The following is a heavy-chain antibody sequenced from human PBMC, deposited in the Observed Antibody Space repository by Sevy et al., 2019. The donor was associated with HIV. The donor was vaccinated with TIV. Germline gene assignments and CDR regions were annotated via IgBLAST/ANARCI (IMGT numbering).Heavy chain of an antibody. CDR3: AREEDYGGNSGPYYFDY. V-gene: IGHV1-18*01. CDR2: ISAYNGNT. D-gene: IGHD4-17*01. Sequence: ASVKVSCKASGYTFTSYGISWVQQAPGQGLEWMGWISAYNGNTNYAQKLQGRVTMTTDTSTSTAYMELRSLRSDDTAVYYCAREEDYGGNSGPYYFDYWGQGTLVTVSS. CDR1: GYTFTSYG. J-gene: IGHJ4*02.